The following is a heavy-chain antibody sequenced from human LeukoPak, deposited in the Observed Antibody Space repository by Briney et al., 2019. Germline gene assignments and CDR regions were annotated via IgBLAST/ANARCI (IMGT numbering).Heavy chain of an antibody. J-gene: IGHJ4*02. CDR3: ARDRRYCGGGSCYFDYFFDY. V-gene: IGHV3-30-3*01. CDR1: GFTFNSYA. Sequence: GGSLRLSYVASGFTFNSYAVHWVRQAPGKGLEWVAVISYDGSINFYAASVKGRFTISRDNSKNTLYLQMNSLRAEDTALYFCARDRRYCGGGSCYFDYFFDYWGQGTLVTVSS. CDR2: ISYDGSIN. D-gene: IGHD2-15*01.